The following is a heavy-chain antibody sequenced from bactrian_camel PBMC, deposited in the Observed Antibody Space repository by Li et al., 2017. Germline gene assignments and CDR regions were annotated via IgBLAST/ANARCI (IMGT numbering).Heavy chain of an antibody. CDR2: VRSGGVSR. J-gene: IGHJ4*01. D-gene: IGHD6*01. V-gene: IGHV3S54*01. CDR3: AEGRGSRGEHCYSLNY. CDR1: GYNYRNHC. Sequence: QLVESGGGSVQTGGSLRLSCTGSGYNYRNHCMGFFRQGPGDQREEVATVRSGGVSRVALDSVKGRFTISRDSAKNTVYLQMNNLQPEDTATYYCAEGRGSRGEHCYSLNYWGQGTQVTVS.